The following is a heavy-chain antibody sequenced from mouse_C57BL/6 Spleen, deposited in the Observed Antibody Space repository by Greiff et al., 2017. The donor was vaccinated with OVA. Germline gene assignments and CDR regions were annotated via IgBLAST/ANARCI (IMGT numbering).Heavy chain of an antibody. CDR1: GFTFSSYG. CDR3: ARGRWDY. D-gene: IGHD1-1*02. V-gene: IGHV5-4*03. J-gene: IGHJ2*01. Sequence: EVMLVESGGDLVKPGGSLKLSCAASGFTFSSYGMSWVRQTPEKRLEWVATISDGGSYTYYPDNVKGRFTISRDNAKNNLYLQMSHLKSEDTAMYYCARGRWDYWGQGTTLTVSS. CDR2: ISDGGSYT.